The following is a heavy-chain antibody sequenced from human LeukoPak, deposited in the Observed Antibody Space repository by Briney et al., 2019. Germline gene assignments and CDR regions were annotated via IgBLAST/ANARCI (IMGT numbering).Heavy chain of an antibody. CDR3: ARIHRYCSGGACYVLDN. CDR2: INHSGST. V-gene: IGHV4-34*01. Sequence: SETLSLTCAVYGGSFSGYYWSWIRQPPGKGLEWIGEINHSGSTNYNPSLKSRITISVDTSRNQFSLQLSSVTAADTAVYYCARIHRYCSGGACYVLDNWGQGTLVAVSS. CDR1: GGSFSGYY. D-gene: IGHD2-15*01. J-gene: IGHJ4*02.